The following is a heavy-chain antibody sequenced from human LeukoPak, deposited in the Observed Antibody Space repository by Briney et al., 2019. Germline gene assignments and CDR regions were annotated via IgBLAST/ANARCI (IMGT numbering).Heavy chain of an antibody. CDR3: AKGGSSWYEWGNWFDP. J-gene: IGHJ5*02. D-gene: IGHD6-13*01. CDR1: GLTFYTYA. CDR2: IWYGGSNK. V-gene: IGHV3-30*02. Sequence: GGSLRLSCSVSGLTFYTYAMSWVRQAPGKGLEWVAVIWYGGSNKYYADSVKGRFTISRDNSKNTLYLQMNSLRAEDTAVYYCAKGGSSWYEWGNWFDPWGQGTLVTVSS.